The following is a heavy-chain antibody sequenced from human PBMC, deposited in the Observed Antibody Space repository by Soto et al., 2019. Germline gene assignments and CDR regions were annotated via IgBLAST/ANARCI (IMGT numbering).Heavy chain of an antibody. D-gene: IGHD5-18*01. J-gene: IGHJ4*02. CDR1: GYSFAGYW. CDR2: IDPSDSQT. CDR3: SRQIYDADTGPNFQYYFDS. V-gene: IGHV5-10-1*01. Sequence: GSLKISCKGSGYSFAGYWITWVRQKPGKGLEWMGRIDPSDSQTYYSPSFRGHVTISVTKSITTVFLQWSSLRASDTAMYYWSRQIYDADTGPNFQYYFDSWGQGTPVTVSS.